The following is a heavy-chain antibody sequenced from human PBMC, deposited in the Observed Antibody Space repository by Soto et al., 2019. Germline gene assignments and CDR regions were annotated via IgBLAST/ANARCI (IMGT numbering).Heavy chain of an antibody. J-gene: IGHJ6*02. CDR2: IIPIFGTA. V-gene: IGHV1-69*13. D-gene: IGHD6-6*01. CDR3: ARGHPGLGRSSLAYYYYGMDV. Sequence: SVKGSCKASGGTFSSYAISWVRQAPGQGLEWMGGIIPIFGTANYAQKFQGRVTITADESTSTAYMELSSLRSEDTAVYYCARGHPGLGRSSLAYYYYGMDVWGQGTTVTVSS. CDR1: GGTFSSYA.